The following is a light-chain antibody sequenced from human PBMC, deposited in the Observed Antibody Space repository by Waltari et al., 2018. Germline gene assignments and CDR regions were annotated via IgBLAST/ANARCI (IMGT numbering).Light chain of an antibody. CDR1: QSVSRN. CDR3: QQYKNRPPDT. V-gene: IGKV3-15*01. J-gene: IGKJ2*01. Sequence: EIVMTPSPATLSVSPGDSATIPCRASQSVSRNLAWYQHKPGQPPRLLIYGASIRATDIPGRFSGSGSGTEFTLAISSLQSEDFAIYYCQQYKNRPPDTVGQGTKLEI. CDR2: GAS.